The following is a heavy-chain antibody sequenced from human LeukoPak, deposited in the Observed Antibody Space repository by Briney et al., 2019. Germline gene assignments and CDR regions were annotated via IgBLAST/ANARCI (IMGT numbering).Heavy chain of an antibody. Sequence: PGGSLRLSCAASGFTFSSYSMNWVRQAPGKGLEWVSYISSSSSTIYYADSVKGRFTISRDNAKNSLYLQMNSLRAEDTAVYYCAGGIVVVPAALDYWGQGTLVTVSS. CDR1: GFTFSSYS. CDR3: AGGIVVVPAALDY. D-gene: IGHD2-2*01. V-gene: IGHV3-48*04. CDR2: ISSSSSTI. J-gene: IGHJ4*02.